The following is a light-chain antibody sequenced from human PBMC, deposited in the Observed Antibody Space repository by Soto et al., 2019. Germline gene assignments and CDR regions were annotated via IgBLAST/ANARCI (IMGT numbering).Light chain of an antibody. CDR3: QQYNNWPRT. Sequence: VMTQSPATLSVSPGASATLSCRASPSISNNLAWYQQKPGQAPRLLRYDASTRATGIPDRFSGSGSGAEFTLTISSLQSEDLAVYYCQQYNNWPRTFGQGTKVEVK. J-gene: IGKJ1*01. CDR2: DAS. CDR1: PSISNN. V-gene: IGKV3-15*01.